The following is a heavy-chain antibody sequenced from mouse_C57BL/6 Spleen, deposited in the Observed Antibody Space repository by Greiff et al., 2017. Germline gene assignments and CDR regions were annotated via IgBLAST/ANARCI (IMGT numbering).Heavy chain of an antibody. J-gene: IGHJ3*01. CDR2: IWSGGST. CDR1: GFSLTSYG. CDR3: ARGKGDGYYEGFAY. D-gene: IGHD2-3*01. Sequence: VKLMESGPGLVQPSQSLSITCTVSGFSLTSYGVHWVRQSPGKGLEWLGVIWSGGSTDYNAAFISRLSISKDNSKSQVFFKMNSLQADDTAIYYCARGKGDGYYEGFAYWGQGTLVTVSA. V-gene: IGHV2-2*01.